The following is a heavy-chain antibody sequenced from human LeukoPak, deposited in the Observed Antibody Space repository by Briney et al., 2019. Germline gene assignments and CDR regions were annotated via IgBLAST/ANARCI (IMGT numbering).Heavy chain of an antibody. D-gene: IGHD2-2*01. CDR2: INHSGST. CDR3: ARETSYCSSTSCPLGY. CDR1: GGSISSGGYY. Sequence: PSQTLSLTCTVSGGSISSGGYYWSWIRQPPGKGLEWIGEINHSGSTNYNPSLKSRVTISVDTSKNQFSLKLSSVTAADTAVYYCARETSYCSSTSCPLGYWGQGTLVTVSS. J-gene: IGHJ4*02. V-gene: IGHV4-30-2*01.